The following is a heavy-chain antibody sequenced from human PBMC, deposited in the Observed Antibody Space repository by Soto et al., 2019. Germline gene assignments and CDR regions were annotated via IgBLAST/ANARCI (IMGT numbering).Heavy chain of an antibody. D-gene: IGHD2-15*01. CDR3: ARGRWYGDY. J-gene: IGHJ4*02. V-gene: IGHV3-74*01. CDR2: INSDGSST. Sequence: GGSLRLSCAASGFTFSSYWMHWVRQAPGKGLVWVSRINSDGSSTNHADSVKGRFTISRDNAKNTLFLQMNSLRVEDTAVYYCARGRWYGDYLGQGTLVTVSS. CDR1: GFTFSSYW.